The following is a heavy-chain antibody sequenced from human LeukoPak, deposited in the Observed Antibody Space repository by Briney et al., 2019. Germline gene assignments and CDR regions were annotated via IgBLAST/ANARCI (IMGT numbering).Heavy chain of an antibody. CDR3: ARDNRDWNGYYYYYYMDV. CDR1: GGSISSYY. CDR2: IYYSGST. D-gene: IGHD1-1*01. V-gene: IGHV4-59*01. Sequence: SETLSLTCTVSGGSISSYYWSWIRQPPGKGLEWIGYIYYSGSTNYNPSLKSRVTISVDTSKNQFSLKLSSVTAADTAVYYCARDNRDWNGYYYYYYMDVWGKGTTVTVSS. J-gene: IGHJ6*03.